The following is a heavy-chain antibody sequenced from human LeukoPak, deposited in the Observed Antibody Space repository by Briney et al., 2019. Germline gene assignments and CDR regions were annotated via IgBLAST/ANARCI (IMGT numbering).Heavy chain of an antibody. CDR3: ARTSIAARDYYYYYYMDV. CDR1: GGTFSSYA. CDR2: IIPIFGTA. J-gene: IGHJ6*03. D-gene: IGHD6-6*01. Sequence: SVKVSCKASGGTFSSYAISWVRQAPGQGLEWMGGIIPIFGTANYAQKFQGRVTITADKSTSTAYMELSSLRSEDTAVYYCARTSIAARDYYYYYYMDVWGKGTTVTVSS. V-gene: IGHV1-69*06.